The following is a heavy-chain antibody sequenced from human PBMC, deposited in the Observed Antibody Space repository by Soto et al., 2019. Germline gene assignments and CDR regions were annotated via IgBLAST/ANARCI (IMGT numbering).Heavy chain of an antibody. D-gene: IGHD1-26*01. CDR3: ARGPVGNGMDV. CDR2: IIPIFGTA. CDR1: GGAFSSYA. J-gene: IGHJ6*02. Sequence: SLKVSCKASGGAFSSYASSWVRQAPGQGLEWMGGIIPIFGTANYAQKFQGRVTITADKSTSTAYMELSSLRSEDTAVYYCARGPVGNGMDVWGQGNTVTVSS. V-gene: IGHV1-69*06.